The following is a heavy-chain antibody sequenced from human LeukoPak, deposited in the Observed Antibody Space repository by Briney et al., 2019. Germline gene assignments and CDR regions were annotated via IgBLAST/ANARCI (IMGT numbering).Heavy chain of an antibody. CDR1: GGSISSHY. V-gene: IGHV4-59*11. D-gene: IGHD5-18*01. CDR3: AKGQYSYDNGFDP. Sequence: SEPLSLTCTVSGGSISSHYWSWIRQPPGKGLEWFGYIYYSGRTNYNPSLKSRVTISVDTSKNQFSLKLSSVTAADTAVYYCAKGQYSYDNGFDPWGQGTLVTVSS. J-gene: IGHJ5*02. CDR2: IYYSGRT.